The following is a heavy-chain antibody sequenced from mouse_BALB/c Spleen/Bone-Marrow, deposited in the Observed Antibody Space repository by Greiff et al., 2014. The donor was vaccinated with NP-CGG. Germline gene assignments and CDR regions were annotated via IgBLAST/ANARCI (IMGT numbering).Heavy chain of an antibody. Sequence: DVKLVESGAELVKPGASVKLSCTASGFNIKDAYMHWVKQRPAQGLEWIGRIAPANGNTEYDPKFLDKATITADTSSNTAYLQLSSLTSEDTAVYYCARSPGEVNYWGQGTLVTVSA. D-gene: IGHD1-3*01. V-gene: IGHV14-3*02. J-gene: IGHJ3*01. CDR3: ARSPGEVNY. CDR2: IAPANGNT. CDR1: GFNIKDAY.